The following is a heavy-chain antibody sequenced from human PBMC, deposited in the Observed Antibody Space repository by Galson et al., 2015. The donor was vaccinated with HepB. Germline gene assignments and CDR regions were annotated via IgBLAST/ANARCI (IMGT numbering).Heavy chain of an antibody. J-gene: IGHJ4*02. V-gene: IGHV3-72*01. D-gene: IGHD2-2*01. CDR3: ARAHRDSQLYFDY. CDR1: GFTFSDHY. Sequence: SLRLSCAASGFTFSDHYMDWVRQAPGKGLEWVARTRNKANSYTTAYAASVTGRFTISRDDSKNSLYLQMNSLQTDDTAVYYCARAHRDSQLYFDYWGQGTLVTVSS. CDR2: TRNKANSYTT.